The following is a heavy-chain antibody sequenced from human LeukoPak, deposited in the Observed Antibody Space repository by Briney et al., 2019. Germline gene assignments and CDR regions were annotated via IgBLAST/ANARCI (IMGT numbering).Heavy chain of an antibody. D-gene: IGHD7-27*01. CDR2: INHSGGT. CDR1: GGSFSGYY. CDR3: ARWHWGFVRYFDY. V-gene: IGHV4-34*01. J-gene: IGHJ4*02. Sequence: SETLSLTCAVYGGSFSGYYWSWIRQPPGKGLEWIGEINHSGGTNYNPSLKSRVTISVDTSKNQFSLKLSSVTAADTAVYYCARWHWGFVRYFDYWGQGTLVTVSS.